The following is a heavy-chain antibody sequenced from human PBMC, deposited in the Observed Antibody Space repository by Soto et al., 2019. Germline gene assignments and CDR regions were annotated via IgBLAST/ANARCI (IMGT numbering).Heavy chain of an antibody. CDR2: IYYSGST. CDR1: GGSISSSNYY. J-gene: IGHJ6*02. Sequence: SDTLSLTCTVSGGSISSSNYYWGWIRQPPGKGLEWIGSIYYSGSTYYNPSLKSRVTISVDTSKNQFSLKLSSVTAADTAVYYCARLYYYGSRQYYYYGMDVWGQGTTVNVSS. V-gene: IGHV4-39*01. D-gene: IGHD3-10*01. CDR3: ARLYYYGSRQYYYYGMDV.